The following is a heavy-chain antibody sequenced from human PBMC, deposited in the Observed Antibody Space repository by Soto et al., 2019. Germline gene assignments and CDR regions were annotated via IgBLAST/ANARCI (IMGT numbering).Heavy chain of an antibody. CDR2: IFYSGST. D-gene: IGHD2-2*01. CDR1: GGSISSSRSY. CDR3: ASQPTTADLHLWFAP. V-gene: IGHV4-39*01. J-gene: IGHJ5*02. Sequence: SETLSLTCNVSGGSISSSRSYWAWIRQPPGKGLEWIANIFYSGSTYYNPSLASRVTVSVDTSKNQFSLKLSSVTAADTAVYYCASQPTTADLHLWFAPWGQGSLVTVSS.